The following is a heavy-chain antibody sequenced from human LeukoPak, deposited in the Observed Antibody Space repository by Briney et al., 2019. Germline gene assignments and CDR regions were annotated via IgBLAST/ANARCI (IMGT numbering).Heavy chain of an antibody. V-gene: IGHV4-39*01. J-gene: IGHJ1*01. CDR3: ARQGDCGGGSCYSSEFFHH. D-gene: IGHD2-15*01. CDR1: GGSISRSTHY. CDR2: IYYSGNT. Sequence: SETLPLTCTVSGGSISRSTHYWGWIRQPPGKGLEWIGSIYYSGNTYYNPSLKSRVTVSVDTSKNQFSLKLTSVTAADTAVYYCARQGDCGGGSCYSSEFFHHWGQGTLVTVSS.